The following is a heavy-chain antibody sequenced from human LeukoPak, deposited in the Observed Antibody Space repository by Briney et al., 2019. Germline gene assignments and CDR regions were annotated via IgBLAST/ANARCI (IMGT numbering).Heavy chain of an antibody. CDR1: GYTFTGYY. CDR3: ARARGYSYAPTYYFDY. Sequence: GASVKVSCKASGYTFTGYYMHWVRQAPGQGLEWMGWINPNSGGTNYAQKFQGRVTMTRDTSISTAYMELSRLRSDDTAVYYCARARGYSYAPTYYFDYWGQGTLVTVSS. CDR2: INPNSGGT. D-gene: IGHD5-18*01. V-gene: IGHV1-2*02. J-gene: IGHJ4*02.